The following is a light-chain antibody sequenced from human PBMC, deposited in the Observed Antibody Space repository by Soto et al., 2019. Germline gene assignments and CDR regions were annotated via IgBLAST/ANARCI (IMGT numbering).Light chain of an antibody. Sequence: DIQMTQSPSSLTASVGDRVTITCQASQDISNYLNWYQQKPGKAPKLLIYDASNLETGVPSRFSGSGSGTDFSFTISSLQPEDIATYYCQQYHNNPPYSFGQGTKLEIK. V-gene: IGKV1-33*01. CDR3: QQYHNNPPYS. CDR2: DAS. CDR1: QDISNY. J-gene: IGKJ2*03.